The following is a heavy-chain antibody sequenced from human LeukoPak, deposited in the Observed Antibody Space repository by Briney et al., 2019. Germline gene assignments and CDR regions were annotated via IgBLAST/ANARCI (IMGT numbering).Heavy chain of an antibody. D-gene: IGHD6-13*01. V-gene: IGHV5-51*01. CDR2: IYPGDSDT. CDR3: ARLSEQPQNNWFDP. CDR1: GYRFTSYW. Sequence: GESLKISFQGSGYRFTSYWIGWVRPMPGKGLEWMGIIYPGDSDTRYSPSFQGQVTISADKSISTAYLQWSSLKASDTAMYYCARLSEQPQNNWFDPWGQGTLVTVSS. J-gene: IGHJ5*02.